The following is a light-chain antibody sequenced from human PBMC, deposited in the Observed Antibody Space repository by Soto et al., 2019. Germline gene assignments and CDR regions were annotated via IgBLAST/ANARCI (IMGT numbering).Light chain of an antibody. CDR3: QQYNNWPRT. V-gene: IGKV3-11*01. CDR2: DAS. J-gene: IGKJ1*01. CDR1: QSISSN. Sequence: RVLTQSPATLSLFPWERATLSCRASQSISSNLAWYQQKPGQAPRLLIYDASNRATGIPARFSGSGSGTDFTLTISSLEPEDFAVYYCQQYNNWPRTFGQGTKVDIK.